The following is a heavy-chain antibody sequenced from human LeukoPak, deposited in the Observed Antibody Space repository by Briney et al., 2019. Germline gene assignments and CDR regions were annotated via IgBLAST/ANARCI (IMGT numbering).Heavy chain of an antibody. Sequence: GESLKISCQGSGYSFTNYWIGWVRQMPGKGLEWMGIIYPGDSDIRYSPSFQGQVTISADKSITTAYLQWSSLKASDTVMYYCSRWGSSSSLEDYWGQGTLVTVSS. V-gene: IGHV5-51*01. D-gene: IGHD6-6*01. CDR2: IYPGDSDI. J-gene: IGHJ4*02. CDR3: SRWGSSSSLEDY. CDR1: GYSFTNYW.